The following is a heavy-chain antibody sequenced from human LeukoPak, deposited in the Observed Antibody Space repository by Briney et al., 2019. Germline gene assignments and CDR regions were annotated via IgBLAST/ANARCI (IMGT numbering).Heavy chain of an antibody. CDR2: ISYDGTNE. CDR3: ARDGIAARPFDY. Sequence: PGRSLRLSCAASGFTFSSYGMHWVRQAPGKGLEWVAGISYDGTNEYYTDSVRGRLTISRDNSKNTLYLQMNSLRAEDTAVYYCARDGIAARPFDYWGQGTLVTVSS. CDR1: GFTFSSYG. V-gene: IGHV3-30*03. J-gene: IGHJ4*02. D-gene: IGHD6-6*01.